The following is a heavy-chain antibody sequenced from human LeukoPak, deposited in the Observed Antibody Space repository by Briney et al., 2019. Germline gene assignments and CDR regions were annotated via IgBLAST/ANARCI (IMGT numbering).Heavy chain of an antibody. J-gene: IGHJ6*03. CDR1: GGTFSSYA. CDR2: INPNSGGT. Sequence: ASVKVSCKASGGTFSSYAISWVRQAPGQGLEWMGWINPNSGGTNYAQKFQGRVTMTRDTSISTAYMELSRLRSDDTAVYYCARGDIVVVPAAMYYYYMDVWGKGTTVTVSS. D-gene: IGHD2-2*01. CDR3: ARGDIVVVPAAMYYYYMDV. V-gene: IGHV1-2*02.